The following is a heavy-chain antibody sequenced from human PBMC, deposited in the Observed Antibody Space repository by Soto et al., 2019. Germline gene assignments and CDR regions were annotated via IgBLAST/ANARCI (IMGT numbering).Heavy chain of an antibody. J-gene: IGHJ4*02. CDR1: GYTFTSYG. V-gene: IGHV1-18*04. D-gene: IGHD3-22*01. CDR2: ISAYNGNT. CDR3: AREPHYDSSGYYPRDLDY. Sequence: ASVKVSCKASGYTFTSYGISWVRQAPGQGLEWMGWISAYNGNTNYAQKLQGRVTMTTDTSTSTAYMELRSLRSDDTAVYYCAREPHYDSSGYYPRDLDYWGQGTLVTVSS.